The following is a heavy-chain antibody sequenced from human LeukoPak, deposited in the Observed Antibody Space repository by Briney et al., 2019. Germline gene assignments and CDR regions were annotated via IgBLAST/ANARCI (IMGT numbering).Heavy chain of an antibody. CDR3: ARGQGYYDSSGYYYTLIDY. CDR1: GFTFSSYE. Sequence: GGSLRLSCAASGFTFSSYEMHWVRQAPGKGLEWVSAIGTAGDTYYPGSVKGRFTISRENAKNSLYLQMNSLRAGDTAVYYCARGQGYYDSSGYYYTLIDYWGQGTLVTVSS. V-gene: IGHV3-13*01. D-gene: IGHD3-22*01. CDR2: IGTAGDT. J-gene: IGHJ4*02.